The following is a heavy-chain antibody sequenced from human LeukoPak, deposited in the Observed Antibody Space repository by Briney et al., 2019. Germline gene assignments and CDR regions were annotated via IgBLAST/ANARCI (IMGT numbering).Heavy chain of an antibody. Sequence: GGSLRLSCAASGFTFNNYDMNWVRQAPGKGLEWVSAISGGGGTTYYAASVKGRFTISRDNSKNTLYLQMGSLRAEDMAVYYCARDRDGSGSSPFDPWGQGTLVTVSS. V-gene: IGHV3-23*01. D-gene: IGHD3-10*01. CDR3: ARDRDGSGSSPFDP. CDR2: ISGGGGTT. J-gene: IGHJ5*02. CDR1: GFTFNNYD.